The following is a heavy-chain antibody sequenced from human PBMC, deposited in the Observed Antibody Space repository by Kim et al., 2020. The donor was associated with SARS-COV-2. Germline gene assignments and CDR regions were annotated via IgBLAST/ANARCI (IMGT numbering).Heavy chain of an antibody. Sequence: SYAQKFQGGVTMTRDTSTSTVYMELSSLRSEETAVYYCARAPPYYGMDVWGQGTTVTVSS. J-gene: IGHJ6*02. V-gene: IGHV1-46*01. CDR3: ARAPPYYGMDV.